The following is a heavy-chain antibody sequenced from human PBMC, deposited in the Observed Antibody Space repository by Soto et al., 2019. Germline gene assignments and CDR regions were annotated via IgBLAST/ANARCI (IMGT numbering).Heavy chain of an antibody. Sequence: EVQLVESGGGVVRPGGSLRLSCAASGFTFDDYGMSWVRQAPGKGLEWVSGINWNGGSTGYADSVKGRFTISRDNAKXXXXXXXXXXXAXXTAXXYXARDGRSIGFYGMDVWGQGTTVTVSS. J-gene: IGHJ6*02. CDR1: GFTFDDYG. V-gene: IGHV3-20*04. CDR3: ARDGRSIGFYGMDV. D-gene: IGHD6-25*01. CDR2: INWNGGST.